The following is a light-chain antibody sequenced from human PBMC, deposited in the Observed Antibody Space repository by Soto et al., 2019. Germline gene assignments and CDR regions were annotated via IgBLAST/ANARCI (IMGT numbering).Light chain of an antibody. J-gene: IGKJ2*01. CDR2: GAS. Sequence: EIVMTQSPATLAVSPGERAALSCSASQSVSSNFAWYQQKPGQAPRLLIYGASSRSTGTPARFSGSGSGTEFTLTISSLQSEDVAVYYCQQYNNWPYPVGLGTKLE. V-gene: IGKV3-15*01. CDR3: QQYNNWPYP. CDR1: QSVSSN.